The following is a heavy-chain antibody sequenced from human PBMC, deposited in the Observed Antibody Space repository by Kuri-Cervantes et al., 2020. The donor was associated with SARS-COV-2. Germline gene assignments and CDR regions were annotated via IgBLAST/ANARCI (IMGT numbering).Heavy chain of an antibody. D-gene: IGHD6-19*01. Sequence: SETLSLTCTVSGGSISSYYWGWIRQPPGKGLEWIGYIYYSGSTNYNPSLKSRVTISVDTSKNQFSLKLSSVTAADTAVYYCAREGSGWYGEDYYYYGMDVWGQGTTVTVSS. V-gene: IGHV4-59*01. CDR2: IYYSGST. CDR3: AREGSGWYGEDYYYYGMDV. J-gene: IGHJ6*02. CDR1: GGSISSYY.